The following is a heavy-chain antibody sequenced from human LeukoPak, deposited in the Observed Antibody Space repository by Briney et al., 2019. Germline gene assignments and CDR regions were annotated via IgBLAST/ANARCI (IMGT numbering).Heavy chain of an antibody. J-gene: IGHJ4*02. Sequence: GGFLRLSCAASGFTFSSYSIVWVRQAPGKGLEWLSYISSSSSTIYYADSVKGRFTISRDNAKNSVYLQMNSLRAEDTAVYYCARVWSSGYTKDYWGQGTLVTVSS. CDR1: GFTFSSYS. V-gene: IGHV3-48*04. D-gene: IGHD3-22*01. CDR2: ISSSSSTI. CDR3: ARVWSSGYTKDY.